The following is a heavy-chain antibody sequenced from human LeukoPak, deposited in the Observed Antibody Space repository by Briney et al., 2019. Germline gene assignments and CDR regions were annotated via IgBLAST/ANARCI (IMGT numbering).Heavy chain of an antibody. CDR1: GFTLTSYA. Sequence: PGGSLRLSCAASGFTLTSYAMSWVRQAPGKGLEWVSAISGSGGSTYYADSVKGRFTISRDNSKNTVYLQMSSLRAEDTAVYYCARGLRYFDSLGPTNAEYFDYWGQGTLVTVSS. J-gene: IGHJ4*02. D-gene: IGHD3-9*01. V-gene: IGHV3-23*01. CDR3: ARGLRYFDSLGPTNAEYFDY. CDR2: ISGSGGST.